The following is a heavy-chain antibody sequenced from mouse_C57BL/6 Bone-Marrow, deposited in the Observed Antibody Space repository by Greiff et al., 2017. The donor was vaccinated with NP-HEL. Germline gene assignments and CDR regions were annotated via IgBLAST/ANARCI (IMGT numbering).Heavy chain of an antibody. CDR1: GFSINSHCY. J-gene: IGHJ2*01. CDR2: TFYSGIT. D-gene: IGHD2-5*01. Sequence: EVKLMESGPSLVRPSQTLSLTCPVTGFSINSHCYWIWIRQFPGNKLEYIGYTFYSGITYYNPSLESRTYITRDTSKNQFSLKLSAVTTEDTATYYCARDKYSNYGSFDYWGQGTTLTVSS. V-gene: IGHV3-3*01. CDR3: ARDKYSNYGSFDY.